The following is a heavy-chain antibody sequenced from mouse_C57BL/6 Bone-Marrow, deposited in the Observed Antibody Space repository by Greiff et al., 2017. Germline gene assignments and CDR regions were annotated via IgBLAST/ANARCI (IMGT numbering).Heavy chain of an antibody. CDR2: IYPRSGNT. J-gene: IGHJ2*01. CDR1: GYTFTSSG. V-gene: IGHV1-81*01. Sequence: QVQLQQSGAELARPGASVKLSCKASGYTFTSSGISWVKQRTGQGLEWIGEIYPRSGNTYYNEKFKGKATMTADKSSSTAYMELRSLTSEDSAVYYCAIEGYSGSCFDYWGQGTTLTVSS. CDR3: AIEGYSGSCFDY. D-gene: IGHD3-1*01.